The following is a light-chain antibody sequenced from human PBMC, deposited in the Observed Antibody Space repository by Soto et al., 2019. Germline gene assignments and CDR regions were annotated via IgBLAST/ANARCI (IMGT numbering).Light chain of an antibody. CDR1: IIELKS. J-gene: IGLJ3*02. CDR2: DDD. V-gene: IGLV3-21*02. Sequence: SYELTQPPSVSVAPGQTARITCEESIIELKSVHWYQQRPGQAPVLVVYDDDDRPSGIPDRFSGSKSENMATLTISRVEAGDEADYYCQAWDSYSDHWVFGRGTKPTVL. CDR3: QAWDSYSDHWV.